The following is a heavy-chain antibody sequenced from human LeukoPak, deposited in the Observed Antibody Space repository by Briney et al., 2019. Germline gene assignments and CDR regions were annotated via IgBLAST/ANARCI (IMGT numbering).Heavy chain of an antibody. Sequence: GRSLRLSCAASGFTFSSYGMHWVSQAPGKRLEWVAIISYDGSNKYYADSVQGRFTISRDNSKNTLYLQMNSLRAEDTAVYYCAKDLGGGSGCYDLWGRGTLVTVSS. V-gene: IGHV3-30*18. CDR1: GFTFSSYG. CDR2: ISYDGSNK. D-gene: IGHD6-19*01. J-gene: IGHJ2*01. CDR3: AKDLGGGSGCYDL.